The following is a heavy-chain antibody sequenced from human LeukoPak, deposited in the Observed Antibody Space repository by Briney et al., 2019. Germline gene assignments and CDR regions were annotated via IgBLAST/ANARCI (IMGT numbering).Heavy chain of an antibody. V-gene: IGHV3-30-3*01. CDR3: ARLPGPG. CDR2: ISYDGSNK. J-gene: IGHJ4*02. Sequence: GGSLRLSCAASGFTFSSYAMHWVRQAPGKGLEWVAIISYDGSNKYYADSVKGRFTISRDNSKNSLYLQMNSLRAEDTAVYYCARLPGPGGGQGTLVTVSS. D-gene: IGHD3-10*01. CDR1: GFTFSSYA.